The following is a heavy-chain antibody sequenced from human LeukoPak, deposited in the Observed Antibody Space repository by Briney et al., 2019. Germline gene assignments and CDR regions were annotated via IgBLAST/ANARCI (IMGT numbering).Heavy chain of an antibody. Sequence: PSETLSLTCTVSGGSISSYYWSWIRQPPGKGLEWIGNINYSGSTNYNPSLMSRVIISVDTSKNHFSLKQSSMPAADTTVYYCAVGYDSSGYYPAHFDYWGQGTLVTVSS. CDR1: GGSISSYY. D-gene: IGHD3-22*01. CDR3: AVGYDSSGYYPAHFDY. CDR2: INYSGST. V-gene: IGHV4-59*01. J-gene: IGHJ4*02.